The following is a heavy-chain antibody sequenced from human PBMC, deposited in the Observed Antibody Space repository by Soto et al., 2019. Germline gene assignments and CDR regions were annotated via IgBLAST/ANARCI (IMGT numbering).Heavy chain of an antibody. D-gene: IGHD1-26*01. CDR2: INSGSTSV. J-gene: IGHJ4*02. V-gene: IGHV3-48*01. CDR3: ASSASPDAY. CDR1: GFTFNSYS. Sequence: ESGGGLVQPGGSLRLSGVASGFTFNSYSMNWVRQAPGKGLEWISYINSGSTSVFYADSVKGRFTISRDNAKNPLYLQMNSLRAEDTAVYYCASSASPDAYWGQGTLVTVSS.